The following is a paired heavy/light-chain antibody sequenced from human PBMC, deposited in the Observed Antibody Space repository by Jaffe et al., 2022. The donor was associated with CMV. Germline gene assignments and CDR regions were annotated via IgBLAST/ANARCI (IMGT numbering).Light chain of an antibody. CDR3: QQRKDYPVT. Sequence: IQLTQSPSSLSASVGDRVTITCRASQDISSYLGWYQQKPGKAPKLLIYAASTLQSEVPSRFSGSGSGTVFTLTINRLQPEDFATYYCQQRKDYPVTFGGGTKVEIK. CDR2: AAS. J-gene: IGKJ4*01. V-gene: IGKV1-9*01. CDR1: QDISSY.
Heavy chain of an antibody. CDR3: IRVSNDFYLDH. Sequence: EVELVESGGGLVQPGGSLRLACAASGFSFSDHYMDWVRQAPGKGLEWVGRVRKKTNNYTTEYAASVKGRFIISRDDSKKSLYLQMNSLKSDDTAIYYCIRVSNDFYLDHWAQGTLVTVSS. V-gene: IGHV3-72*01. CDR1: GFSFSDHY. CDR2: VRKKTNNYTT. D-gene: IGHD3-22*01. J-gene: IGHJ4*02.